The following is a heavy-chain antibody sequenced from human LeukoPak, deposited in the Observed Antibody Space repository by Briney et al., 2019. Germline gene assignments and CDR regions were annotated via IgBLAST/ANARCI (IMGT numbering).Heavy chain of an antibody. J-gene: IGHJ4*02. CDR1: GDSISSGSYY. V-gene: IGHV4-61*02. D-gene: IGHD3-9*01. CDR3: AREGWLFGEND. Sequence: PSQTLSLTCTVSGDSISSGSYYWSWIRQPAGKGLEWIGRIYTSGSTNYHPSLKSRVTISVDTSKNQFSLKLSSVTAADTAVYYCAREGWLFGENDWGQGTLVTVSS. CDR2: IYTSGST.